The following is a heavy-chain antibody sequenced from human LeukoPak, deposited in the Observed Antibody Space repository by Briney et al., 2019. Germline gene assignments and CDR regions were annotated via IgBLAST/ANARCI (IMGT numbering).Heavy chain of an antibody. Sequence: PGGSLRLSCAASGFTVSSNYMSWVRQAPGKGLEWVSVIYSGGSTYYADSVKGRFTISRDNSKNTLYLQMNSLRAEDTAVYYCARDRVYAVRGPYYYYYGMDIWGQGTTVTVSS. V-gene: IGHV3-53*01. J-gene: IGHJ6*02. CDR2: IYSGGST. CDR1: GFTVSSNY. CDR3: ARDRVYAVRGPYYYYYGMDI. D-gene: IGHD3-10*01.